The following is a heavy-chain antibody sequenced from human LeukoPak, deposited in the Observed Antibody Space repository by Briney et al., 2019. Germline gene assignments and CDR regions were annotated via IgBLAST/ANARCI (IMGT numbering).Heavy chain of an antibody. D-gene: IGHD6-6*01. CDR3: AKESAKYSSSSRGLYFDY. V-gene: IGHV3-33*06. CDR2: IWYDGSNK. J-gene: IGHJ4*02. CDR1: GFTFSDYY. Sequence: GGSLRLSCAASGFTFSDYYMSWIRQAPGKGLEWVAVIWYDGSNKYYADSVKGRFTISRDNSKNTLYLQMNSLRAEDTAVYYCAKESAKYSSSSRGLYFDYWGQGTLVTVSS.